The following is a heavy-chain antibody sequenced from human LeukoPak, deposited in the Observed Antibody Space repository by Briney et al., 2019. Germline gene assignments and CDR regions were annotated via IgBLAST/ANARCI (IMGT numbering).Heavy chain of an antibody. CDR1: GGSISSSSYY. CDR3: ARDLITMVRGVTPYFDY. Sequence: SETLSLTCTVSGGSISSSSYYWGWIRQPPGKGLEWIGSIYYSGSTYYNPSLKSRVTISVDTSKNQFSLKLSSVTAADTAVHYCARDLITMVRGVTPYFDYWGQGTLVTVSS. D-gene: IGHD3-10*01. V-gene: IGHV4-39*07. CDR2: IYYSGST. J-gene: IGHJ4*02.